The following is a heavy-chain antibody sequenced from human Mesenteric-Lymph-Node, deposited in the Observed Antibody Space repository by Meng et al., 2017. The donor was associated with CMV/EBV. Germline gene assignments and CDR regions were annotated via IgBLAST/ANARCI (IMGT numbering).Heavy chain of an antibody. J-gene: IGHJ6*02. D-gene: IGHD2-2*01. CDR1: GFTFSTYW. CDR3: ARVVPAATDYYYYYGMDV. CDR2: IQEDGSEK. V-gene: IGHV3-7*01. Sequence: GGSLRLSCAASGFTFSTYWMTWVRQAPGKGLEWVANIQEDGSEKYYVDSVKGRFTISRDNAKNTLYLQMNSLRAEDTAVYYCARVVPAATDYYYYYGMDVWGQGTTVTVSS.